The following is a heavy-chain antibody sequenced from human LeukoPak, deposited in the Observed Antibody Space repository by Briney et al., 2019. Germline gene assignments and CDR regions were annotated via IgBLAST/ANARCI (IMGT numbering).Heavy chain of an antibody. Sequence: PSETLSLTCTVSGYSISSYYWSWIRQAPGKGLVWIGYIYYSGTTTYNPSIKSRVTISVDTSKNQFSLKLSSVTAADTAVYYCATRPPNDISGYLDNWGQGTLVTVSS. CDR1: GYSISSYY. V-gene: IGHV4-59*01. CDR2: IYYSGTT. J-gene: IGHJ4*02. CDR3: ATRPPNDISGYLDN. D-gene: IGHD3-22*01.